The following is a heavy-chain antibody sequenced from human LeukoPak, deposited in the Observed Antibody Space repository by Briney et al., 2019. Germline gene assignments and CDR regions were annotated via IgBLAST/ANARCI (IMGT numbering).Heavy chain of an antibody. V-gene: IGHV3-11*03. CDR3: ARTDITINAFDI. D-gene: IGHD3-10*01. Sequence: GGSLRLSCAASGFTFSDYYMSWIREAPGKGLEWVSYISSGGTYTNYADSLKGRFTISGDNAKNSLYLQMNSLRAEDTAVYYCARTDITINAFDIWGQGTMVTVSS. J-gene: IGHJ3*02. CDR2: ISSGGTYT. CDR1: GFTFSDYY.